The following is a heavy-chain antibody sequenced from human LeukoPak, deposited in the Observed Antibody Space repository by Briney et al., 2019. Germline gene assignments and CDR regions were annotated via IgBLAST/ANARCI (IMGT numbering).Heavy chain of an antibody. D-gene: IGHD2/OR15-2a*01. V-gene: IGHV1-69*05. CDR3: ARGRLLSPGAFDI. Sequence: SVKVSCKASGGTFSSYAISWVRQAPGQGLEWMGGIIPIFGTANYAQKFQGRVTITTDESTSTAYMELSSLRSEDTAVYYCARGRLLSPGAFDIWGQGTMVTVSS. CDR1: GGTFSSYA. J-gene: IGHJ3*02. CDR2: IIPIFGTA.